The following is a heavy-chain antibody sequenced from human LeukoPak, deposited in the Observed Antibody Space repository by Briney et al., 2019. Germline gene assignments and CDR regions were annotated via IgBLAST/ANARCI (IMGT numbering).Heavy chain of an antibody. Sequence: ASVKVSCKASGYTFTSYYMHWVRQAPGQGLEWMGIINPSGGSTSYAQKFQGRVTMTRDMSTSTVYMELSSLRSEDTAVYYCARDGIVVVPAANGDYYYYYMDVWGKGTTVTVSS. J-gene: IGHJ6*03. V-gene: IGHV1-46*01. CDR1: GYTFTSYY. D-gene: IGHD2-2*01. CDR2: INPSGGST. CDR3: ARDGIVVVPAANGDYYYYYMDV.